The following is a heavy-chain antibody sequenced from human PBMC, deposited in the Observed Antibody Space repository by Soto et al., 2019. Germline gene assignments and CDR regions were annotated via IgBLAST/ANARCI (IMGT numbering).Heavy chain of an antibody. CDR3: ERGGQLPTLRYFDY. CDR2: IIPIFGTA. D-gene: IGHD1-26*01. Sequence: QVQLVQSGAEVKKPGSSVKVSCKASGGTFSSYAISWVRQAPGQGREWMGGIIPIFGTANYAQKFQCRVTITADESTNTAYMELSSMRSEDTAVYYCERGGQLPTLRYFDYWGQGTLVTVSS. CDR1: GGTFSSYA. J-gene: IGHJ4*02. V-gene: IGHV1-69*12.